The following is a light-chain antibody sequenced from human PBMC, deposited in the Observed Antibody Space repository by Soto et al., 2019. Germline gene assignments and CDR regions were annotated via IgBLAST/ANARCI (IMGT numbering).Light chain of an antibody. CDR2: GAA. J-gene: IGKJ1*01. V-gene: IGKV3-15*01. CDR3: QQYHNWPA. Sequence: DIVMTQSPATLSVSPGERATLSCRASQSVFSSLAWYQQKPGQAPRLLIYGAATRATGIPARFSGSGSGTEFTLTINSLQSEDFAVYYCQQYHNWPAFGQGTKVEIK. CDR1: QSVFSS.